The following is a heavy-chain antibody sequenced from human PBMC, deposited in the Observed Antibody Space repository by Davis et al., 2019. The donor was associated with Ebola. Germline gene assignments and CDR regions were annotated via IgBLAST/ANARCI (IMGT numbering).Heavy chain of an antibody. CDR1: GYTFTHYG. V-gene: IGHV1-69*13. Sequence: AASVKVSCKASGYTFTHYGISWVRQAPGQGLEWMGGIIPIFGTTNYAQKFQGRVKIIADASTSTAYMELRSLRSEDTAVYYCARAGSSSHPYHYYYYMDVWGKGTTVTVSS. CDR2: IIPIFGTT. CDR3: ARAGSSSHPYHYYYYMDV. D-gene: IGHD6-6*01. J-gene: IGHJ6*03.